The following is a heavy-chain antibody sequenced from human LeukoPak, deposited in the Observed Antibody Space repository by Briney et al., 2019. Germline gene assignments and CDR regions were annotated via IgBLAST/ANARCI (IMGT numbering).Heavy chain of an antibody. D-gene: IGHD2/OR15-2a*01. J-gene: IGHJ4*02. Sequence: GGSLRLSCAASGFIVTSNYLAWARQAPGKGLEWVSTISNGGDTYYGDSVRGRCTISRDESTNTLSLQVDSLRVEDMGVYYCALLSGGTFDYRGQGTLVTVAS. CDR2: ISNGGDT. CDR3: ALLSGGTFDY. CDR1: GFIVTSNY. V-gene: IGHV3-53*01.